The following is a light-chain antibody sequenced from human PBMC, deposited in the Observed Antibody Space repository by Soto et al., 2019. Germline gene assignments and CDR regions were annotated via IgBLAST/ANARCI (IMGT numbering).Light chain of an antibody. V-gene: IGKV1-5*03. CDR1: QSITTW. Sequence: DIQMTQSPSTLSASVGDRVTITCRASQSITTWLAWYQQKPGKAPKLLIYKATNLQTGVPSRFSGSGSGTEFSLTISSLQPEDFAIYYCQQYNDYQYTFGQGTKPEIK. J-gene: IGKJ2*01. CDR3: QQYNDYQYT. CDR2: KAT.